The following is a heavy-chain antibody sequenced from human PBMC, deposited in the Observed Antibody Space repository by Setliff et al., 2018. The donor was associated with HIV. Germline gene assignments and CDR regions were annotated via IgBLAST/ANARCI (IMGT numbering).Heavy chain of an antibody. Sequence: SETLSLTCTVSGGSINSFYWNWVRQPAGKGLESLGRIYTSGNMIYNPSLKSRVTISVATSKNQFSLRLSSVTAADTAVYYCARHSGSGYYLIDPWGQGTLVTVSS. CDR1: GGSINSFY. V-gene: IGHV4-4*07. D-gene: IGHD3-22*01. CDR3: ARHSGSGYYLIDP. CDR2: IYTSGNM. J-gene: IGHJ5*02.